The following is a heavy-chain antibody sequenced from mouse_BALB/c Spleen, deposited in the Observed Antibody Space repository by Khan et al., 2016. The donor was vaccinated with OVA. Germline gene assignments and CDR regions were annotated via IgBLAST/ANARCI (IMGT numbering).Heavy chain of an antibody. CDR2: ISYSGNT. CDR3: ARVYVEDFDY. CDR1: GYSITSDYA. V-gene: IGHV3-2*02. Sequence: EVQLQESGPGLVKPSQSLSLTCTVTGYSITSDYAWNWIRQFPGNKLEWMGFISYSGNTNYNPSLKSRIFITRNSSKNQFFLQLNSVTTEDTATDYCARVYVEDFDYWGQGTTLTVSS. J-gene: IGHJ2*01. D-gene: IGHD1-1*01.